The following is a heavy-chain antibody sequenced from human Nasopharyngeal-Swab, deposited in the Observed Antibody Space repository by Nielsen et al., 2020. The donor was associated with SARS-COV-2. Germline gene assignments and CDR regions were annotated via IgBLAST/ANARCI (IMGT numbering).Heavy chain of an antibody. CDR3: AGGIAVAGTFDY. D-gene: IGHD6-19*01. CDR2: ISAYNGNT. CDR1: GGTFSSYA. Sequence: ASVKVSCKASGGTFSSYAISWVRQAPGQGLEWMGWISAYNGNTNYAQKLQGRVTMTTDTSTSTAYMELRSLRSDDTAVYYCAGGIAVAGTFDYWGQGTLVTVSS. V-gene: IGHV1-18*01. J-gene: IGHJ4*02.